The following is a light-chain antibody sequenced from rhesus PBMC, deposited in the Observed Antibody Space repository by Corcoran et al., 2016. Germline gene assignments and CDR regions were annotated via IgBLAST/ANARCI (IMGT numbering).Light chain of an antibody. J-gene: IGKJ2*01. CDR2: EGS. Sequence: DIQMTQSPSSLSASVGDRVTITCRASQAIFNDLAWYQQKQGQNPQLLIYEGSTLQNGIPSRFSGSGSGTDFTLAISSLQSEDLATYYCQPYYSPPYSFGQGTKVEI. CDR3: QPYYSPPYS. CDR1: QAIFND. V-gene: IGKV1S8*01.